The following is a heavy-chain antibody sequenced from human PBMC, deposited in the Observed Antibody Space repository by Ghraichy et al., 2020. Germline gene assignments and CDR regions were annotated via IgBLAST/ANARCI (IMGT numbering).Heavy chain of an antibody. CDR3: ARSDSTGYIHSLDF. CDR1: GFSFTDYW. D-gene: IGHD3-22*01. V-gene: IGHV3-74*01. Sequence: GGSLRLSCAASGFSFTDYWMHWVRQTPGRGLEWVSHLNIDGTTVNYADSVKGRFTISRDNSKNTLYLQMNSLRAEDTAVYYCARSDSTGYIHSLDFWGRGTLVTVSS. CDR2: LNIDGTTV. J-gene: IGHJ4*02.